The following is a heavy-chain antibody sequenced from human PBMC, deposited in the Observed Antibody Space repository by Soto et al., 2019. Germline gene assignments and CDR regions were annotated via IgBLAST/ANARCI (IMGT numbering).Heavy chain of an antibody. D-gene: IGHD3-3*01. CDR3: ARGSRVGFLEWLFEY. V-gene: IGHV3-21*01. J-gene: IGHJ4*02. CDR1: GFTFSSYS. CDR2: ISSSSSYI. Sequence: EVQLVESGGGLVQPGGSLRLSCAASGFTFSSYSMNWVRQAPGKGLEWVSSISSSSSYIYYADSVKGRFTISRDNAKNSLYLQMNSLRAEDTAVYYCARGSRVGFLEWLFEYWGQGTLVTVSS.